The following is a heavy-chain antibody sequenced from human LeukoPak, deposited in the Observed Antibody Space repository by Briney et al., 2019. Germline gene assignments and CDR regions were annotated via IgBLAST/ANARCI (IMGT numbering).Heavy chain of an antibody. D-gene: IGHD2-2*02. V-gene: IGHV4-4*07. J-gene: IGHJ6*03. CDR1: GGSISSYH. CDR2: IYTSGST. Sequence: PSETLSLTCTVSGGSISSYHWSWIRQPAGKGLEWIGRIYTSGSTNYNPSLKSRVTMSVDASKNQFSLKLSSVTAADTAVYYCARDQWGHCSSTSCYSYYYYMDVWGKGTTVTVSS. CDR3: ARDQWGHCSSTSCYSYYYYMDV.